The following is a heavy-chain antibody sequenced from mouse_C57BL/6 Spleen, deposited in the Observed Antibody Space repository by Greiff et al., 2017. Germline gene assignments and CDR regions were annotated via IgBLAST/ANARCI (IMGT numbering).Heavy chain of an antibody. CDR3: TYDDFFFAY. CDR2: IDPEDGDT. J-gene: IGHJ3*01. Sequence: EVQLQASGAELVRPGASVKLSCTASGFNIKDYYMHWVKQRPEQGLEWIGRIDPEDGDTEYAPKFQGKATMTADTSSNTSYLQLSSLTSEDTAVYYCTYDDFFFAYWGQGTLVTVSA. V-gene: IGHV14-1*01. CDR1: GFNIKDYY. D-gene: IGHD2-4*01.